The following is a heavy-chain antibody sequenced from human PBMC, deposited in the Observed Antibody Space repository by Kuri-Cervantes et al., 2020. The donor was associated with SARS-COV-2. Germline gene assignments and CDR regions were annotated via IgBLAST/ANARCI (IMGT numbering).Heavy chain of an antibody. Sequence: SETLSLTCTVSGGSISSGGYYWSWIRQHPGKGLEWIGYIYYSGSTYYNPSLKSRVTISVDTSKNQFSLKLSSVTAADTAVYYCARTDCSSTSCYYWFDPWGQGTLVTVSS. CDR3: ARTDCSSTSCYYWFDP. CDR2: IYYSGST. CDR1: GGSISSGGYY. D-gene: IGHD2-2*01. J-gene: IGHJ5*02. V-gene: IGHV4-31*03.